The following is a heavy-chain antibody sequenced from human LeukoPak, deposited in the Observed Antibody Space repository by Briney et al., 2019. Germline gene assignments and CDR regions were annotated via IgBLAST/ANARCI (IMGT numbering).Heavy chain of an antibody. Sequence: GGSLRLSCAASGFTFSSYEMNWVRQAPGKGLEWVSYISSSGSTIYYADSVKGRFTISRDNAKNSLYLQMNSVRAEDTAVYYCARDYGDYVKDYCYYYGMDVWGKRTTVTVS. CDR2: ISSSGSTI. J-gene: IGHJ6*04. D-gene: IGHD4-17*01. CDR1: GFTFSSYE. CDR3: ARDYGDYVKDYCYYYGMDV. V-gene: IGHV3-48*03.